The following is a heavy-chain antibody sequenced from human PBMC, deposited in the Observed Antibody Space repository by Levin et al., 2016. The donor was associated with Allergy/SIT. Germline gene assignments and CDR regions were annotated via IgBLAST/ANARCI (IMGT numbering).Heavy chain of an antibody. CDR3: TRDVRDSSGWYGWDV. CDR2: IRSKAYGGTT. D-gene: IGHD6-19*01. J-gene: IGHJ6*02. V-gene: IGHV3-49*02. Sequence: WIRQPPGKGLEWVGFIRSKAYGGTTEYAASVKGRFTISRDDSKSIAYLQMNSLKTEDTAVYYCTRDVRDSSGWYGWDVWGQGTTVTVSS.